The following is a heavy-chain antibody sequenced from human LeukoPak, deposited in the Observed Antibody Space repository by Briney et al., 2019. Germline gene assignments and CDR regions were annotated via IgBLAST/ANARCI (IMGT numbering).Heavy chain of an antibody. CDR3: AKSGGYGLIDY. Sequence: GSLRLSCAASGFPFRSYAMHWIRQPPGKGLEWIGNIYDSGSTYYNASLQSRVTISIDTSKNQFSLRLSSVTAADTAMYYCAKSGGYGLIDYWGQGTLVTVSS. D-gene: IGHD1-26*01. CDR1: GFPFRSYA. CDR2: IYDSGST. J-gene: IGHJ4*02. V-gene: IGHV4-59*04.